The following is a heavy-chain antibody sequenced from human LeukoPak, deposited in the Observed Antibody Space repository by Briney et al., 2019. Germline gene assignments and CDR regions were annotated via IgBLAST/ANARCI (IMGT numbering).Heavy chain of an antibody. CDR3: ASFAATFDY. D-gene: IGHD2-15*01. CDR2: INHSGST. V-gene: IGHV4-34*01. J-gene: IGHJ4*02. CDR1: GGSFSGYY. Sequence: SETLSLTCAVYGGSFSGYYWSWIRQPPGKGLEWIGEINHSGSTNYNPSLKSRVTISVDTSKNQFSLKLSSVAAADTAVYYCASFAATFDYWGQGTLVTVSS.